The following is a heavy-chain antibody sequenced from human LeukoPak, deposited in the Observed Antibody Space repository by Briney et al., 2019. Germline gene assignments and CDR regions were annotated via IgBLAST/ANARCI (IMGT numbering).Heavy chain of an antibody. D-gene: IGHD3-10*01. Sequence: ASVTVSCKASGYTFTSYYMHWVRQAPGQGPEWMGIINPSGGSTTYAQKFQGRATMTGDTSTSTVYMELSSLRSEDTAVYYCARDLYGSGTYPRYWGQGTLVTVSS. CDR3: ARDLYGSGTYPRY. CDR2: INPSGGST. J-gene: IGHJ4*02. V-gene: IGHV1-46*01. CDR1: GYTFTSYY.